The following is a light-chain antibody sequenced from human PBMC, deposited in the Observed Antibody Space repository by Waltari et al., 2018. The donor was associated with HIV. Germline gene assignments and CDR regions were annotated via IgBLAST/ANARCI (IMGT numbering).Light chain of an antibody. J-gene: IGKJ3*01. CDR1: QSVLYNANNKNY. CDR2: WAS. CDR3: HQYYTAPFS. V-gene: IGKV4-1*01. Sequence: DIVMTQSPDSQAVSLGERATINCKSSQSVLYNANNKNYLAWYQQKPGQPPRLLIFWASTRASGVPDRFSGSGSGTDFTLTISSLQAEDVALYFCHQYYTAPFSFGPGTKVVIK.